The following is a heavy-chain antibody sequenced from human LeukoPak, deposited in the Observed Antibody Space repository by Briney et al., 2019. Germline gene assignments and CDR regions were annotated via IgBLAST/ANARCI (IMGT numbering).Heavy chain of an antibody. CDR3: ARAGDYGGNSYFDY. V-gene: IGHV4-34*01. CDR1: GGSFSGYY. CDR2: INHSGST. J-gene: IGHJ4*02. D-gene: IGHD4-23*01. Sequence: SETLSLTCAVYGGSFSGYYWSWIRQPPGKGLEWIGEINHSGSTNYNPSLKSRVTISVDTSKNQFSLKLSSVTAADTAVYYCARAGDYGGNSYFDYWGQGTLVTVSS.